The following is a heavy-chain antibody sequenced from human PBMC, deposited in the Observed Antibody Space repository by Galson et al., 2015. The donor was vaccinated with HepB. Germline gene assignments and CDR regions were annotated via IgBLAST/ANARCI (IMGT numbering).Heavy chain of an antibody. V-gene: IGHV1-18*04. D-gene: IGHD3-22*01. CDR3: ARGVDYYDSNGYLKSVYFDY. CDR1: GYTFTSYG. J-gene: IGHJ4*02. CDR2: ISAYNGNT. Sequence: SVKVSCKASGYTFTSYGISWVRQAPGQGLEWMGWISAYNGNTNYAQKLQGRVTMTTDTSTSTAYMELRSLRSDDTAVYYCARGVDYYDSNGYLKSVYFDYWGQGTLVTVSS.